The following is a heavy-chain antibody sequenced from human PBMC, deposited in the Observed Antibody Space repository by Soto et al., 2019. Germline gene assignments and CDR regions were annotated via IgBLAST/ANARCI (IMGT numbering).Heavy chain of an antibody. Sequence: LRLSCAASGFTFSTYWMSWVRQSPCKVLDLVANIKEDGSEKYYVDSVEGRFTISRDNAKNSLYLQMTSLRAEDTALYYCARGWGYFDSSGFPYLYAMDVWGQGTTVTVSS. V-gene: IGHV3-7*01. CDR2: IKEDGSEK. J-gene: IGHJ6*02. CDR3: ARGWGYFDSSGFPYLYAMDV. CDR1: GFTFSTYW. D-gene: IGHD3-22*01.